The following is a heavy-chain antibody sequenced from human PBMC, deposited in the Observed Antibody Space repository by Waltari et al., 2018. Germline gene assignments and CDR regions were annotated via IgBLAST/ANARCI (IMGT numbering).Heavy chain of an antibody. CDR1: GGSFSGYY. Sequence: QVQLQQWGAGLLKPSEILSLTCAVYGGSFSGYYWSWIRQPPGKGLEWIGEINHSGSTNYNPSLKSRVTISVDTSKNQFSLKLSSVTAADTAVYYCARGPSITMIGDYWGQGTLVTVSS. CDR3: ARGPSITMIGDY. J-gene: IGHJ4*02. D-gene: IGHD3-22*01. CDR2: INHSGST. V-gene: IGHV4-34*01.